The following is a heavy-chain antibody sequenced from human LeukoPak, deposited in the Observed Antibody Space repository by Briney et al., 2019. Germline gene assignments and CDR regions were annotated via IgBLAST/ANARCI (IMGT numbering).Heavy chain of an antibody. CDR1: GGSFSGYY. CDR3: ARVGGYSSSWYAFDI. J-gene: IGHJ3*02. Sequence: PSETLSLTCAVYGGSFSGYYWSWIRQPPGKGLEWIGYIYYSGSTNYNPSLKSRVTISVDTSKNQFSLKLSSVTAADTAVYYCARVGGYSSSWYAFDIWGQGTMVTVSS. D-gene: IGHD6-13*01. V-gene: IGHV4-59*01. CDR2: IYYSGST.